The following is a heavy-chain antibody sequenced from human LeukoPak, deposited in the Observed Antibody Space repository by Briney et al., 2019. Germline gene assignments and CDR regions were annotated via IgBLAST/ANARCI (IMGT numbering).Heavy chain of an antibody. J-gene: IGHJ5*02. CDR2: INHSGNT. D-gene: IGHD2-2*01. Sequence: GSLRLSCAASGFTFSNYAMSWVRQAPGKGLEWIGEINHSGNTNYNPSLKSRVTISVDTSKNQFSLKLSSVTAADTAVFYCARGDAGFCTSSSCYGMRWFDPWGQGTLVTVSS. CDR3: ARGDAGFCTSSSCYGMRWFDP. V-gene: IGHV4-34*01. CDR1: GFTFSNYA.